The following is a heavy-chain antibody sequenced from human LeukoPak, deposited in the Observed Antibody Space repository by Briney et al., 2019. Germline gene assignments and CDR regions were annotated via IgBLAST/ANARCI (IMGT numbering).Heavy chain of an antibody. CDR2: IKHSGSI. V-gene: IGHV4-34*01. D-gene: IGHD3-10*01. J-gene: IGHJ4*02. CDR1: GGSFSGYY. Sequence: SETLSLTCAVYGGSFSGYYWGWIRQPPGKGLEWIGEIKHSGSISYNPSLKSRVTISLDTSKNQCSLKLSSVTAADTVVYYCAGGDYHGSESYANYWGQGTLVTVSS. CDR3: AGGDYHGSESYANY.